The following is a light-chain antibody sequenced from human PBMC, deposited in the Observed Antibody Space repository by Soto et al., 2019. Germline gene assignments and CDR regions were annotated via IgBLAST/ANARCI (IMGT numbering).Light chain of an antibody. Sequence: DIQMTQSPSTLSASVGDRVTITCRASPAIASFLAWYQQKPGTAPKLLIYDAATLQSGVPSRFSGSRSGTEYTLTISSLQPDDFATYYCQHYNSYSEAFGQGTKVDIK. CDR2: DAA. CDR1: PAIASF. V-gene: IGKV1-5*01. J-gene: IGKJ1*01. CDR3: QHYNSYSEA.